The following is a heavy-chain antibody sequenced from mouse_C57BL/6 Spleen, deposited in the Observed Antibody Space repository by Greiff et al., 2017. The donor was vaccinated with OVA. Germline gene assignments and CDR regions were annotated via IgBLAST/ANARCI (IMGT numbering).Heavy chain of an antibody. D-gene: IGHD1-1*01. CDR2: ISNLAYSI. CDR3: ARLNYYGSSGGYFDY. Sequence: EVQGVESGGGLVQPGGSLKLSCAASGFTFSDYGMAWVRQAPRKGPEWVAFISNLAYSIYYADTVTGRFTISRENAKNTLYLEMSSLRSEDTAMYYCARLNYYGSSGGYFDYWGQGTTLTVSS. V-gene: IGHV5-15*01. CDR1: GFTFSDYG. J-gene: IGHJ2*01.